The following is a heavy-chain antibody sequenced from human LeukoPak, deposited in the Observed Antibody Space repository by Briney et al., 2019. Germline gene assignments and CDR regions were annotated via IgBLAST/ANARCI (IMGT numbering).Heavy chain of an antibody. D-gene: IGHD6-19*01. CDR1: GFTFSSYG. CDR2: ISYDGSNK. Sequence: GGSLRLSCAASGFTFSSYGMHWVRQAPGKGLEWVAVISYDGSNKYYADSVKGRFTISRDNSKNTLYLQMNSLRAEDTAVYYCARDPIPPGIAVAGTFLFDYWGQGTLVTVSS. J-gene: IGHJ4*02. CDR3: ARDPIPPGIAVAGTFLFDY. V-gene: IGHV3-30*03.